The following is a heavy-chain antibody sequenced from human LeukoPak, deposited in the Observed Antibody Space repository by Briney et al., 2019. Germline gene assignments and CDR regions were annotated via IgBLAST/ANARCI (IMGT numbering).Heavy chain of an antibody. CDR1: GFSFSSYS. CDR3: AIPPLSGTGSSRPLAEMDV. J-gene: IGHJ6*02. D-gene: IGHD3-10*01. V-gene: IGHV3-48*04. Sequence: PGGSQRLSCAASGFSFSSYSMNWVRQAPGKGLEWVSYISHTGSTMSYADSVKGRFTISRDNARNSLYLQMNSLRAEDTAVYYCAIPPLSGTGSSRPLAEMDVWGQGTTVTVSS. CDR2: ISHTGSTM.